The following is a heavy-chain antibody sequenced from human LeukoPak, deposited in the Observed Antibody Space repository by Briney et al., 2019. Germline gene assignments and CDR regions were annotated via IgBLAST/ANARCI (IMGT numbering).Heavy chain of an antibody. CDR3: ARHERIAVAGEEFDY. D-gene: IGHD6-19*01. CDR2: IYCSGST. J-gene: IGHJ4*02. V-gene: IGHV4-59*08. Sequence: SETLSLTCTVSGGSISSYYWSWIRQPPGKGLEWIGYIYCSGSTNYNPSLKSRVTISVDTSKNQFSLKLSSVTAADTAVYYCARHERIAVAGEEFDYWGQGTLVTVSS. CDR1: GGSISSYY.